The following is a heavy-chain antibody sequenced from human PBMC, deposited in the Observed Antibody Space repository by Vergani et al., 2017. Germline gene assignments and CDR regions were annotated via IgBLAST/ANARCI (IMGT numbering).Heavy chain of an antibody. Sequence: EVQLVESGGGLVQPGRSLRLSCAASGFPFDDYAMHWVRQAPGTGLEWVSGISWNNGSIGYADSVKGRFTISRDNAKNSLYLQMNSLRAEDTALYYCAKDPEDGSGSNPGGYFDYWGQGTLVTVSS. D-gene: IGHD3-10*01. CDR2: ISWNNGSI. CDR1: GFPFDDYA. CDR3: AKDPEDGSGSNPGGYFDY. V-gene: IGHV3-9*01. J-gene: IGHJ4*02.